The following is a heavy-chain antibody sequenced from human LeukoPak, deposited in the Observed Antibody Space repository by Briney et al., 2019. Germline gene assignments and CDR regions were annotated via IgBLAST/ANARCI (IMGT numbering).Heavy chain of an antibody. J-gene: IGHJ4*02. CDR2: ISYDGSNK. CDR3: ARDAGYSSGWPEY. Sequence: GGSLRLSCAASGFTLSSYAMHWVRQAPGKGLEWVAVISYDGSNKYYADSVKGRFTISRDNSKNTLYLQMNSLRAEDTAVYYCARDAGYSSGWPEYWGQGTLVTVSS. CDR1: GFTLSSYA. D-gene: IGHD6-19*01. V-gene: IGHV3-30-3*01.